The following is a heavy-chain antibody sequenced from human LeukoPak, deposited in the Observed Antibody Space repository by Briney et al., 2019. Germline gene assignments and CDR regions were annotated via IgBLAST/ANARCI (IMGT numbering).Heavy chain of an antibody. V-gene: IGHV1-2*02. CDR3: ARVNSNYAWFDP. CDR1: GYTFTDHY. D-gene: IGHD1-7*01. J-gene: IGHJ5*02. Sequence: ASVKVSCKASGYTFTDHYMHWVRQAPGQGLEWMGWINPKSGNTEYAQKFQGRVTMTRDTSISTAYMEVSRLTSDDTAIYYCARVNSNYAWFDPWGQGTLVTVST. CDR2: INPKSGNT.